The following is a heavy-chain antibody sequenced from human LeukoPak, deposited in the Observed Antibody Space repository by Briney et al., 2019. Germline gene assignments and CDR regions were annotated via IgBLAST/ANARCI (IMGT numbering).Heavy chain of an antibody. CDR1: GGSFSGYY. CDR3: ATRAWYYFDY. Sequence: PSETLSLTCAVYGGSFSGYYWSWIRQPPGEGLEWIGEINHSGSTNYNPSLKSRVTISVDTSKNQFSLKLSSVTAADTAVYFCATRAWYYFDYWGQGTLVTVSS. J-gene: IGHJ4*02. CDR2: INHSGST. V-gene: IGHV4-34*01. D-gene: IGHD6-19*01.